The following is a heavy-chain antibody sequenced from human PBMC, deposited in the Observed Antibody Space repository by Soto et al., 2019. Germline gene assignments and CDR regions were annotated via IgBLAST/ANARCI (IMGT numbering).Heavy chain of an antibody. J-gene: IGHJ4*02. Sequence: GGSLRLSRAASGFTFSSYWMHWVRQAPGKGPVWVSRINSDGSITSYADSVKGQFTISRDNAKNTLYLQMNSLRAEDTAVYYCARTSSSWYVSFDYWGQGTLVTVSS. CDR1: GFTFSSYW. CDR3: ARTSSSWYVSFDY. CDR2: INSDGSIT. V-gene: IGHV3-74*01. D-gene: IGHD6-13*01.